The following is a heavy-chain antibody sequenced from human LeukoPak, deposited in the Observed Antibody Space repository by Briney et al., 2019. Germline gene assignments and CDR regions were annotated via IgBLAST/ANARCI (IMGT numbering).Heavy chain of an antibody. V-gene: IGHV3-23*01. J-gene: IGHJ6*02. D-gene: IGHD3-3*01. CDR2: IRASSGIT. Sequence: GGSLRLSCAASGFSFGDYAMSWVRQAPGKGLEWVSDIRASSGITYYADSVKGRFTISRDNSKNTLYLQMNSLRADDTALYFCARDSDFYDSLTFYGMDVWGQGTTVIVS. CDR3: ARDSDFYDSLTFYGMDV. CDR1: GFSFGDYA.